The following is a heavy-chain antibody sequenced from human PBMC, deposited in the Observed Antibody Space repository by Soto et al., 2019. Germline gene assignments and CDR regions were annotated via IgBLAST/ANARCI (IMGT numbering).Heavy chain of an antibody. CDR3: SRNVAAGVGVPAAIHCYYYGMAV. Sequence: QVQLVQSGAEVKKPGSSVKVSCKASGGTFSSYAISWVRQAPGQGLEWMVGIIPIFGTASYAQKFQGRLTITVDESTSPAYMALSILRSEDTAVNYCSRNVAAGVGVPAAIHCYYYGMAVRGPGPMVTVSS. CDR2: IIPIFGTA. CDR1: GGTFSSYA. D-gene: IGHD2-2*02. V-gene: IGHV1-69*01. J-gene: IGHJ6*02.